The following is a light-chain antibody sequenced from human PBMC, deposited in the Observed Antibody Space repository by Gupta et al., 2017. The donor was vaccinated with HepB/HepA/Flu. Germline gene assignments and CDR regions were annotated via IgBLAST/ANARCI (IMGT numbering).Light chain of an antibody. Sequence: QSVLTQPPSASVTPGQRVTFSCSGSSSNIGSNTVNWYRQFPGTAPTLLMYSNNQRPSGVPDRFSGSKSATSASLAISWLQAEDEADYYCATWDDSRNGVVFGGGTKLTVL. CDR1: SSNIGSNT. J-gene: IGLJ2*01. CDR2: SNN. V-gene: IGLV1-44*01. CDR3: ATWDDSRNGVV.